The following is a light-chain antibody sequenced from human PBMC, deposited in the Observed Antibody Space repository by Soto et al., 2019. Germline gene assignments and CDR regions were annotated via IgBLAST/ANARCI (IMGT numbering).Light chain of an antibody. J-gene: IGLJ1*01. V-gene: IGLV2-14*01. CDR2: EVS. CDR1: SSDVGGYNY. Sequence: QSVLTQPASVSGSPGQSITLSCTGTSSDVGGYNYVSWYQQHPGKAPKLMIYEVSNRPSGISHRFSGSKSGNTASLTISGLRAEEEADYYCSSYTRQYTPSYVFGTGTKVTVL. CDR3: SSYTRQYTPSYV.